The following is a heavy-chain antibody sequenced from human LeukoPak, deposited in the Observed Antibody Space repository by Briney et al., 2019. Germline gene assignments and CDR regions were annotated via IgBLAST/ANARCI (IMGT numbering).Heavy chain of an antibody. CDR2: ISAYNGNT. J-gene: IGHJ3*02. V-gene: IGHV1-18*01. CDR1: GYTFTSYG. Sequence: ASVKVSCTASGYTFTSYGISWVRQAPGQGLEWMGWISAYNGNTNYAQKLQGRVTMTTDTSTSTAYMELRSLRSDDTAVYYCARLYGSGSYGFFMPDAFDIWGQGTMVTVSS. D-gene: IGHD3-10*01. CDR3: ARLYGSGSYGFFMPDAFDI.